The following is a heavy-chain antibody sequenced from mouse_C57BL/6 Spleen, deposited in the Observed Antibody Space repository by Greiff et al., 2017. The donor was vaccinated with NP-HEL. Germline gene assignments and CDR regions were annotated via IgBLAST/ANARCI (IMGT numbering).Heavy chain of an antibody. CDR1: GFTFSDYG. Sequence: EVQRVASGGGLVKPGGSLKLSCAASGFTFSDYGMHWVRQAPEQGLEWVAYISSGSSTIYYADTVQGRFPSSRENAKNTLFLQMTSLRSEDTAMYYCARRATYGSSYIFAYWGQGTLVTVSA. D-gene: IGHD1-1*01. CDR3: ARRATYGSSYIFAY. CDR2: ISSGSSTI. V-gene: IGHV5-17*01. J-gene: IGHJ3*01.